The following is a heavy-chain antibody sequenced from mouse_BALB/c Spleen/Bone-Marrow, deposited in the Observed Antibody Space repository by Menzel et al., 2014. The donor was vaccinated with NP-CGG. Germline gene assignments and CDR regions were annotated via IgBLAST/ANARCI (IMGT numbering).Heavy chain of an antibody. V-gene: IGHV14-3*02. CDR2: IDPANGNT. CDR3: ARYRYYGSSYAMDY. Sequence: EVQLQQSGVELVKPGASVKLSCTASGFNIKDTYMHWVMQRPEQGLEWIGRIDPANGNTKYDPNFQSKATITTDTSSNAAYLQLSSLTSEDTAVYYCARYRYYGSSYAMDYWGQGTSVTVSS. J-gene: IGHJ4*01. D-gene: IGHD1-1*01. CDR1: GFNIKDTY.